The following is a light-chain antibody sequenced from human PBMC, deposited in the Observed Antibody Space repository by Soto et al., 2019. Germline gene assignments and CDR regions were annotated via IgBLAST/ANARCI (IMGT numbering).Light chain of an antibody. J-gene: IGKJ1*01. Sequence: EIMLKLSLCTLSLYQEERATLSCRASQSVSSSYLAWYQQKPVPAPRLLIYGASSMATGIPDRFSGSGSGTDFTLTISRLEPEDFAVYYCQQYGSSPTFGQGTKVDIK. CDR3: QQYGSSPT. CDR1: QSVSSSY. V-gene: IGKV3-20*01. CDR2: GAS.